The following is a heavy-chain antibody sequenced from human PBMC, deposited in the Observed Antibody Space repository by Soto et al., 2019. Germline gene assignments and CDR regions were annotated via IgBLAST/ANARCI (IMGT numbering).Heavy chain of an antibody. CDR2: INPGGSAK. D-gene: IGHD2-2*01. CDR3: ARDKGYLDS. J-gene: IGHJ4*02. V-gene: IGHV3-7*01. Sequence: EVQLVESGGGLVQPGGSLRLSCAASRFTFSSYWMSWVRQAPGKGLEWVANINPGGSAKFYVDSVKGRFTISRDNAKNSLYLQMNSLRAEDTAVYYCARDKGYLDSWGQGTLVTVSS. CDR1: RFTFSSYW.